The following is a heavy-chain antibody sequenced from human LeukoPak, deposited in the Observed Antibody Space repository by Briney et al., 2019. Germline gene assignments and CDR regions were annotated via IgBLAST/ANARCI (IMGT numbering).Heavy chain of an antibody. V-gene: IGHV1-18*04. D-gene: IGHD1-26*01. CDR1: GYTFGSYS. CDR2: ISPSNGDT. CDR3: ARDSGWELRHLFFDE. J-gene: IGHJ4*02. Sequence: ASVKVSCKASGYTFGSYSITWVRRAPGQGLEWMGWISPSNGDTSYVQKVQDRVTMTTDTSTTTVYMELRSLTSDDTATYYCARDSGWELRHLFFDERGQGTLVTVSS.